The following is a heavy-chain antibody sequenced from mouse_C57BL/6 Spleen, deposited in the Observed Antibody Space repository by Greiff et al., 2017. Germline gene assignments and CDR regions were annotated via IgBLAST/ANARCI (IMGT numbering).Heavy chain of an antibody. Sequence: EVPLQQSGPELVKPGASVKISCKASGYSFTGYYMNWVKQSPEKSLEWIGEISPSTGGTTYNQKFKAKDPLTVDKPSSTAYKQLKRLTSEDSSVYYSARNVIYYDYDVFDDWGQGTTLTVSS. CDR1: GYSFTGYY. J-gene: IGHJ2*01. CDR3: ARNVIYYDYDVFDD. D-gene: IGHD2-4*01. CDR2: ISPSTGGT. V-gene: IGHV1-42*01.